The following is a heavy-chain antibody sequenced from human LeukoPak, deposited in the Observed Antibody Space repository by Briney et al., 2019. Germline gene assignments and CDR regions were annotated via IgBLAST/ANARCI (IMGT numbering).Heavy chain of an antibody. CDR1: GGSISSSSYY. D-gene: IGHD6-19*01. J-gene: IGHJ4*02. CDR3: ARGQVSSGWVPDY. V-gene: IGHV4-39*07. CDR2: IYYSGST. Sequence: SETLSLTCTVSGGSISSSSYYWGWIRQPPGKGLEWIGSIYYSGSTYYNPSLKSRVTISVDTSKNQFSLKLSSVTAADTAVYYCARGQVSSGWVPDYWGQGTLVTVSS.